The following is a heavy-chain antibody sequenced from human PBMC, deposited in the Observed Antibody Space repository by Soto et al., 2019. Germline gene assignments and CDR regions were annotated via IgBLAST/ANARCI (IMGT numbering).Heavy chain of an antibody. D-gene: IGHD6-6*01. J-gene: IGHJ4*02. V-gene: IGHV4-30-4*01. CDR1: GGSISSGDYY. Sequence: QVQLQESGPGLVKPSQTLSLTCTVSGGSISSGDYYWSWIRQPPGKGLEWIGYIYYSGSTYYNPSLKSRVTIPLDTSKHQFSLKLSSVTAADTAVYYCARVGSSIAVRLFDYWGQGTLVTVSS. CDR2: IYYSGST. CDR3: ARVGSSIAVRLFDY.